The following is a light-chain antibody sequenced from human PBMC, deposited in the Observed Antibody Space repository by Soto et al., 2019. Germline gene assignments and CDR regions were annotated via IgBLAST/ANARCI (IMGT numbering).Light chain of an antibody. CDR1: QSVSSN. CDR3: QQYNNWPQ. V-gene: IGKV3-15*01. J-gene: IGKJ4*02. CDR2: GAS. Sequence: EIVMTQSPATLSVSPGERATLSCRASQSVSSNLAWYQQKPGQAPRLLIYGASTRATGIPARFSGSGSGTEFTLTISSLQSEEFAVYYWQQYNNWPQFGGGTKVEIK.